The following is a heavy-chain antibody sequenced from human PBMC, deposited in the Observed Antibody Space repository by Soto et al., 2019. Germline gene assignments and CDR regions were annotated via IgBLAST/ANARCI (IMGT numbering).Heavy chain of an antibody. J-gene: IGHJ5*02. CDR1: GFSLSTSGVG. CDR3: AHRRPGDRPDMVDNWFDP. D-gene: IGHD7-27*01. Sequence: SGPTLVNPTQTLTLTCTFSGFSLSTSGVGVGWIRQPPGKALEWLALIYWDDDKRYSPSLKSRLTITKDTSKNQVVLTMTNMDPVDTATYYCAHRRPGDRPDMVDNWFDPWGQGTLVTVSS. V-gene: IGHV2-5*02. CDR2: IYWDDDK.